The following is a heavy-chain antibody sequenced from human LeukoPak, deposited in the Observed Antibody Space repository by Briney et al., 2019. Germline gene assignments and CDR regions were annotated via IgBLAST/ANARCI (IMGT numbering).Heavy chain of an antibody. CDR1: GFTFSSYG. V-gene: IGHV3-30*02. Sequence: PGGSLRLSCAASGFTFSSYGMHWVRQAPGKGLEWVAFIRYDGSNKYYADSVKGRFTISRDNSKNSLYLQMNSLRAEDTAVYYCARAGYCSSTSCYWVDYWGQGTLVTVSS. CDR3: ARAGYCSSTSCYWVDY. J-gene: IGHJ4*02. D-gene: IGHD2-2*01. CDR2: IRYDGSNK.